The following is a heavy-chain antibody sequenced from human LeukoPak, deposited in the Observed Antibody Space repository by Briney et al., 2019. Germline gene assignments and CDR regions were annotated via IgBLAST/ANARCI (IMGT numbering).Heavy chain of an antibody. CDR2: IYYSGST. J-gene: IGHJ4*02. CDR3: ARHTRGEYSSSPSFDY. V-gene: IGHV4-59*08. Sequence: SETLSLTCTVSGGSISSYYWSWIRQPPGKGLEWIGYIYYSGSTNYNPSLKSRVTISVDTSKNQFSLKLSSVTAADTAVYYCARHTRGEYSSSPSFDYWGQGTLVTVSS. D-gene: IGHD6-6*01. CDR1: GGSISSYY.